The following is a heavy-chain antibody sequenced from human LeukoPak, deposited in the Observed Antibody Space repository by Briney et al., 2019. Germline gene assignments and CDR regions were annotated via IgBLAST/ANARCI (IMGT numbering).Heavy chain of an antibody. Sequence: GGSLRLSCAASGFISSSDYMSWVRQAPGNGLDWVANINQDGSERYYVDSVKGRFSISRDNAKNSLYLQMNSLRPDDTAIYYCARGVGDAWGQGTMVSVSS. V-gene: IGHV3-7*01. CDR3: ARGVGDA. J-gene: IGHJ3*01. CDR2: INQDGSER. CDR1: GFISSSDY. D-gene: IGHD2-15*01.